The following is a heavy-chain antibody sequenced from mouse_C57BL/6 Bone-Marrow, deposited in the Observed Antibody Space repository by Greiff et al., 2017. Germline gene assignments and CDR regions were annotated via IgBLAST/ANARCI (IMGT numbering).Heavy chain of an antibody. V-gene: IGHV5-6*01. J-gene: IGHJ2*01. Sequence: EVQLQQSGGDLVKPGGSLKLSCAASGFTFSSYGMSWVRQTPDKRLEWVATISSGGSYTYYPDSVKGRFTISRDNAKNTLYMQMSRLKSEDTAMYYCASRRGYFDYGGQGTTLTVSS. CDR1: GFTFSSYG. CDR2: ISSGGSYT. CDR3: ASRRGYFDY.